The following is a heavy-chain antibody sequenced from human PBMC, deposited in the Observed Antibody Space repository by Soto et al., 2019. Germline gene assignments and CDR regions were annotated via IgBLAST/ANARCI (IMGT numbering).Heavy chain of an antibody. CDR2: TYYRSRWYN. CDR1: GDSVSGNSAA. Sequence: PSQTLSLTCAISGDSVSGNSAAWNWIRQSPSRGLEWLGRTYYRSRWYNDYAVSVKSRITVTPETSKNQFSLHLNSVTPEDTAVYYCARELPYYVSSDSYLDYWGQGALVTVSS. D-gene: IGHD3-16*01. CDR3: ARELPYYVSSDSYLDY. J-gene: IGHJ4*02. V-gene: IGHV6-1*01.